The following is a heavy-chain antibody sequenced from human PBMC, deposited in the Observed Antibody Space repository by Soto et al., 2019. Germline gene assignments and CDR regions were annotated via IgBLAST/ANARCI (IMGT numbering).Heavy chain of an antibody. CDR2: SKDRSEGGTI. V-gene: IGHV3-15*01. J-gene: IGHJ6*04. CDR1: GFTFKNAW. Sequence: EVQLVESGGGLVKPGGSLRLSCAASGFTFKNAWMTWVRQAPGKGLEWVGHSKDRSEGGTIAYAAPVKGRFSISRDDSENRLDLQMNSLKSEDTAIYYCVSERVTPRPFVLHPHYVMDVWGIGTTVTVSS. CDR3: VSERVTPRPFVLHPHYVMDV. D-gene: IGHD6-6*01.